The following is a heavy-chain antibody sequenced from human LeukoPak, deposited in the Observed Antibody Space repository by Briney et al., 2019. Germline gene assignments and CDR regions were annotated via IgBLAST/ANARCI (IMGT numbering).Heavy chain of an antibody. CDR2: INPSGGST. CDR1: GYTFTSYY. CDR3: ARGEGSSYHHYNSDYYFDY. J-gene: IGHJ4*02. V-gene: IGHV1-46*01. D-gene: IGHD2-15*01. Sequence: GASVKVSCKASGYTFTSYYMHWVRQAPGQGLEWMGIINPSGGSTSYAQKFQGRVTMTRDTSTSTVYMELSSLRSEDTAVYYCARGEGSSYHHYNSDYYFDYWGQGTLVTVSS.